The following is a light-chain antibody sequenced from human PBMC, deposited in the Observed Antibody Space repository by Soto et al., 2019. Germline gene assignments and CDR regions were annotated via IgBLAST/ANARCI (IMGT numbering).Light chain of an antibody. V-gene: IGLV2-14*01. CDR3: SSYTSSSTLV. CDR1: SSDVGGYNY. J-gene: IGLJ1*01. Sequence: QSVLTQPASVSGSPGQSITISCTGTSSDVGGYNYVSWYQQHPSKAPKLMIYEVSNRPSGVSNRFSGSKSGNTASLTISGLQAEDEADYYCSSYTSSSTLVFGTGTKVTVL. CDR2: EVS.